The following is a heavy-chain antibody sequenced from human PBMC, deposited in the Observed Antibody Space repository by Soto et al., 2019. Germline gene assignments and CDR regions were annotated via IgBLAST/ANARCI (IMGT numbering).Heavy chain of an antibody. V-gene: IGHV3-30*18. Sequence: GGSLRLSCAASGFTFSSYGMHWVRQAPGKGLEWVVVISYDGSNNYYADSVKGRFTISRDNSKNSLYLLMNSLRAEDTAVYYCAKDGPARSGSYGAYYYYYGMDVWGQGTTVTVS. J-gene: IGHJ6*02. CDR2: ISYDGSNN. CDR1: GFTFSSYG. CDR3: AKDGPARSGSYGAYYYYYGMDV. D-gene: IGHD1-26*01.